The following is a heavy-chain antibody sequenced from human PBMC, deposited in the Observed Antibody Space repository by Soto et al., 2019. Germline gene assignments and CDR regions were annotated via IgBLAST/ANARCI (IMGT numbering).Heavy chain of an antibody. J-gene: IGHJ4*02. CDR1: GGSISSGDYY. V-gene: IGHV4-30-4*01. CDR3: ARGPDVVVIDY. Sequence: PSETPSLTCTVSGGSISSGDYYWSWIRQPPGKGLEWIGYIYYSGSTYYNPSLKSRVTISVDTSKNQFSLKLSSVTAADTAVYYCARGPDVVVIDYWGQGTLVTVSS. CDR2: IYYSGST. D-gene: IGHD2-21*01.